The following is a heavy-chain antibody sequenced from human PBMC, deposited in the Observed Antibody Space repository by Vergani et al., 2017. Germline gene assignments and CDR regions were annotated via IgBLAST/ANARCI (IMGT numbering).Heavy chain of an antibody. V-gene: IGHV3-23*01. CDR1: GFTFSSYA. J-gene: IGHJ4*02. D-gene: IGHD2-2*01. CDR3: ASLYCSSTSCRANFDY. Sequence: EVQLLESGGGLVQPGGSLRLSCAASGFTFSSYAMSWVRQAPGKGLEWVSAISGSGGSTYYADSVKGRFTISRDNSKNTLYLQMNSLRAEDTAVYYCASLYCSSTSCRANFDYWGQGTLVTVSS. CDR2: ISGSGGST.